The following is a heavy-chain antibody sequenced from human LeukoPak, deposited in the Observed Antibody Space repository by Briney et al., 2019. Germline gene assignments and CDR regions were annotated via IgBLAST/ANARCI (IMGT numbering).Heavy chain of an antibody. CDR3: ARGGNSVYDSFDY. D-gene: IGHD5/OR15-5a*01. CDR1: GYTFTGYY. V-gene: IGHV1-2*02. J-gene: IGHJ4*02. Sequence: ASVKVSCKASGYTFTGYYLHWVRQAPGQGLEWMGWINSNSGDTNYAQKFQGRVTMTRDTSISTAYMELSRLRSDDTAVYYCARGGNSVYDSFDYWGQRTLVTVSS. CDR2: INSNSGDT.